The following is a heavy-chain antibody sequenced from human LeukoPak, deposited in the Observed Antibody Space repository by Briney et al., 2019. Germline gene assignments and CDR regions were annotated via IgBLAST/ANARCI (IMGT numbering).Heavy chain of an antibody. Sequence: PSETLSLTCAVSGYSISSGYYWGWIRQPPGKGLEWIGYIYYSGSTYYNPSLKSRVTISVDTSKNQFSLKLSSVTAADTAVYYCARAPTSGSPLRGLDYWGQGTLVTVSS. J-gene: IGHJ4*02. CDR3: ARAPTSGSPLRGLDY. CDR1: GYSISSGYY. D-gene: IGHD1-26*01. CDR2: IYYSGST. V-gene: IGHV4-38-2*01.